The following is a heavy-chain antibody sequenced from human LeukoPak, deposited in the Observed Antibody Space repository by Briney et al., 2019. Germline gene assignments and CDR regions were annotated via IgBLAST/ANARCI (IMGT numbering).Heavy chain of an antibody. CDR3: VRDLRESDF. V-gene: IGHV3-74*01. Sequence: PGGSLRLSCAASGFTFRNYWMHWVRQAPGKGLVWVSRINSDGSTTNYADSVMGRITVSRDNAKNTVYLQMNSLRAEDTAVYYCVRDLRESDFWGQGSLVTVSS. CDR1: GFTFRNYW. D-gene: IGHD1-26*01. CDR2: INSDGSTT. J-gene: IGHJ4*02.